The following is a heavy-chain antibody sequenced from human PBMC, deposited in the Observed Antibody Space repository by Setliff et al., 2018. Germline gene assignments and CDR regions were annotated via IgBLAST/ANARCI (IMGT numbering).Heavy chain of an antibody. CDR1: GFTFSSYW. CDR3: ARSPANGGHDAFDI. V-gene: IGHV3-7*03. J-gene: IGHJ3*02. CDR2: INRDGREE. D-gene: IGHD6-25*01. Sequence: GGSLRLSCAGSGFTFSSYWMTWVRQVPGRGLEGVANINRDGREEYYVDSVKGRFTISRDNAKNSVFLQMNSLRADDTAVYYCARSPANGGHDAFDIWGRGTMVTVSS.